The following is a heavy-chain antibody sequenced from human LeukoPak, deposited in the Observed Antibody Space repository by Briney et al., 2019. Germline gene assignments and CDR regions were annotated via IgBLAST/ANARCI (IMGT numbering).Heavy chain of an antibody. CDR1: GFTFSSYG. V-gene: IGHV3-30*03. Sequence: PGRSLRLSCAASGFTFSSYGMHWVRQAPGKGPEGVAVISYDGSNKYYADSVKGRFTISRDNSKNTLYLQMNSLRAEDTAVYYCLSGYRYWGQGTLVTVSS. CDR2: ISYDGSNK. CDR3: LSGYRY. D-gene: IGHD3-22*01. J-gene: IGHJ4*02.